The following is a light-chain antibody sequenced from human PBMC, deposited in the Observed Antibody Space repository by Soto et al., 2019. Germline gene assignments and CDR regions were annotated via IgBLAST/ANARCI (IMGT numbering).Light chain of an antibody. CDR1: QGISNW. V-gene: IGKV1-12*01. CDR3: QQSNSFPLT. Sequence: DIHMTQSPSSVAGSVGDRVSITWGASQGISNWLAWYQQKPGKAPKLLIYTASRWQSGIPARFSGSGSGTDFTLTISSLQPEDFATYYCQQSNSFPLTFGQGTKVDI. J-gene: IGKJ1*01. CDR2: TAS.